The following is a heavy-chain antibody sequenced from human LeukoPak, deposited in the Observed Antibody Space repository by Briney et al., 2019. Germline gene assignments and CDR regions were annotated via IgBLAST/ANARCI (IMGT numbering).Heavy chain of an antibody. J-gene: IGHJ5*02. Sequence: SQTLSLTCAVSGGSSRSGDYFWSWIRQPPGKGLEWIGHIHYSGNTYYNPSLKSRVSISVDTSKNQFSLKLSSVTAADTAVYYCARRKRSGCSSTSCLLNWFDPWGQGTLVTVSS. D-gene: IGHD2-2*01. CDR1: GGSSRSGDYF. CDR3: ARRKRSGCSSTSCLLNWFDP. CDR2: IHYSGNT. V-gene: IGHV4-30-4*01.